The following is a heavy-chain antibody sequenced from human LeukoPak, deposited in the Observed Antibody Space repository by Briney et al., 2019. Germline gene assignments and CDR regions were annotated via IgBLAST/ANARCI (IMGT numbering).Heavy chain of an antibody. J-gene: IGHJ4*02. CDR2: IYYSGST. V-gene: IGHV4-59*01. CDR3: AREEYSSSILLEDYYFDY. Sequence: SETLSLTCTVSGGSISSYYWSWIRQPPGKGLEWIGYIYYSGSTNYNPSLKSRVTISVDTSKNQFSLKLSSVTAADTAVYYCAREEYSSSILLEDYYFDYWGQGTLVTVSS. CDR1: GGSISSYY. D-gene: IGHD6-13*01.